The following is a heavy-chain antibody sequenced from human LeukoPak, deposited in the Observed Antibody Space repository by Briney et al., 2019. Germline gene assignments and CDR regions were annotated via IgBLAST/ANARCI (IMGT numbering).Heavy chain of an antibody. D-gene: IGHD6-19*01. CDR1: GGSISSYY. CDR3: ARGVVAVAGRVFDY. CDR2: IYYSGST. Sequence: SETLSLTCTVSGGSISSYYWSWIRQPPGKGLEWIGYIYYSGSTNYNPSLKSRVTISIDTSKNQFSLKLNSLTAADTAVYYCARGVVAVAGRVFDYGGQGTLVTVSS. V-gene: IGHV4-59*01. J-gene: IGHJ4*02.